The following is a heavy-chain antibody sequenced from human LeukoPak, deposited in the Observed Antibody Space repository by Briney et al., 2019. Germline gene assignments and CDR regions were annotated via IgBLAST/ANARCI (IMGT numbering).Heavy chain of an antibody. CDR2: ISYDGSNK. V-gene: IGHV3-30-3*01. Sequence: GGSLRLSCAASGFTFSSYAMHWVRQAPGKGLEWVAVISYDGSNKYYADSVKGRFTISRDNSKNTLYLQMNSLRGEDTAVYYWAGGSGSYLPGYYGMDGWGQGTTVTVSS. CDR3: AGGSGSYLPGYYGMDG. J-gene: IGHJ6*02. CDR1: GFTFSSYA. D-gene: IGHD3-10*01.